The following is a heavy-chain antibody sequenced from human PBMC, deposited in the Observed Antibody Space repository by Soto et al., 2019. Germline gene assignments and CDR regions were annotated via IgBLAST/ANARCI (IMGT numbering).Heavy chain of an antibody. V-gene: IGHV1-69*12. D-gene: IGHD3-22*01. CDR2: IIPIFGTA. CDR1: GGTFSSYA. J-gene: IGHJ4*02. Sequence: QVQLVQSGAEVKKPGSSVKVSCKASGGTFSSYAISWVRQAPGQGLEWMGGIIPIFGTADYAQKFQGGVTITADESTSTGNMELSSLRSEDTAVYYCASHYDSSGYYYRGLDYWVQGTLVTVSS. CDR3: ASHYDSSGYYYRGLDY.